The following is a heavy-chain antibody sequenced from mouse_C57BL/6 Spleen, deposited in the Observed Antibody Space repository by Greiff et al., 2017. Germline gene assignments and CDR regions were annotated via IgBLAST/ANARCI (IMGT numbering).Heavy chain of an antibody. CDR2: ISYSGST. Sequence: EVKLVESGPGLAKPSQTLSLTCSVTGYSITSDYWNWIRKFPGNKLEYMGYISYSGSTYYNPSLKSRISITRDTSKNQYYLQLNSVTTEDTATYYCARYKGGDEDYYAMDYWGQGTSVTVSS. CDR3: ARYKGGDEDYYAMDY. V-gene: IGHV3-8*01. CDR1: GYSITSDY. J-gene: IGHJ4*01.